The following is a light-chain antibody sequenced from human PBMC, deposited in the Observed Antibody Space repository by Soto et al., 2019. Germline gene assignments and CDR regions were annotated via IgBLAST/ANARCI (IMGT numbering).Light chain of an antibody. CDR2: EVS. CDR3: SSYAGSKNVV. J-gene: IGLJ2*01. Sequence: QSALTQPPSASGSPGQSVTISCTGTSSDVGGYNYVSWYQQHPGKAPKLMIYEVSKRPSGVPDRFSGSKSGNTASLTVSGLQAEDAADYYCSSYAGSKNVVFGGGTKLTV. V-gene: IGLV2-8*01. CDR1: SSDVGGYNY.